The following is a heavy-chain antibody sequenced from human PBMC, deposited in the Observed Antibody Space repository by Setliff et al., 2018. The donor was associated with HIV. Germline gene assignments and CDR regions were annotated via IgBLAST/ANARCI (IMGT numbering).Heavy chain of an antibody. J-gene: IGHJ6*03. CDR1: GYTFTNYY. CDR2: INPSGGST. V-gene: IGHV1-46*01. D-gene: IGHD4-4*01. Sequence: ASVKVSCKASGYTFTNYYIHWVRQAPGQGLEWMGIINPSGGSTTYAQKFQGRVTMIRDTSTSTVYMELSSLRSEDTAVYYCARDAFDYTAYYYSYMDVWGKGTTVTVSS. CDR3: ARDAFDYTAYYYSYMDV.